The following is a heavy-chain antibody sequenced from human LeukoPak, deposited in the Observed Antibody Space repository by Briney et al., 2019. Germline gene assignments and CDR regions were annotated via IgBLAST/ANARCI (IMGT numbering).Heavy chain of an antibody. CDR3: ARGGVAIPAANNWFAP. J-gene: IGHJ5*02. Sequence: SQTLSLTCTVSGGSISSGGYYWSWIRQPPGKGLEWIGYIYHSGSTYYNPSLKSRVIISADTSKNQYSLRLSSVTAADTAVYYCARGGVAIPAANNWFAPWGQGTLVTVSS. CDR2: IYHSGST. V-gene: IGHV4-30-2*01. D-gene: IGHD2-2*01. CDR1: GGSISSGGYY.